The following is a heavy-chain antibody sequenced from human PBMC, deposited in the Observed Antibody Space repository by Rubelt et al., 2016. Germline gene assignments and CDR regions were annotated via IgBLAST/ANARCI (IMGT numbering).Heavy chain of an antibody. D-gene: IGHD5-24*01. V-gene: IGHV3-23*04. CDR3: ARWPIDY. Sequence: VQLVESGGGVVQPGRSLTLSCAASGFTFSSYAMSWVRQAPGTGLEWVSATSGSGAGTYYADSVKGRFTISRDNAKNSLYLQMNSLRGEDTAVYYCARWPIDYWGQGTLVTVSS. J-gene: IGHJ4*02. CDR2: TSGSGAGT. CDR1: GFTFSSYA.